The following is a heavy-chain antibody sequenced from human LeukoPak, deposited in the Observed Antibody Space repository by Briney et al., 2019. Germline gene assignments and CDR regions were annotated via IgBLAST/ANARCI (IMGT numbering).Heavy chain of an antibody. CDR2: INHSGST. CDR1: GGSFSGYY. J-gene: IGHJ4*02. CDR3: ARGGYDILTGYYYYYFDY. Sequence: SETLSLTCAVYGGSFSGYYWSWIRQPPGKGLEWIGEINHSGSTNYNPSLKSRVTISVDTSNSQFSLKLSSVTAADTAVYYCARGGYDILTGYYYYYFDYWGQGTLVTVSS. D-gene: IGHD3-9*01. V-gene: IGHV4-34*01.